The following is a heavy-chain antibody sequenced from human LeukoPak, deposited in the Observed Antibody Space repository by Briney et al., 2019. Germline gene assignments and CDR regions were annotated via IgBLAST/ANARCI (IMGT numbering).Heavy chain of an antibody. CDR3: AKDRCSNGIGCYYYYMDV. CDR1: GFTFSSYG. V-gene: IGHV3-30*02. J-gene: IGHJ6*03. D-gene: IGHD2-8*01. CDR2: IQKDGSNE. Sequence: GGSLRLSCAASGFTFSSYGMHWVRQAPGKGLEWVAYIQKDGSNEQYADAVKGRFRISRDSSKNILYLQMNSLRAEDTAVYYCAKDRCSNGIGCYYYYMDVWGKGTAVTISS.